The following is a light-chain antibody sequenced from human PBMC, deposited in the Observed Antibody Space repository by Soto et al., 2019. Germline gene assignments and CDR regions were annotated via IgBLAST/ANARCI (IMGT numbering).Light chain of an antibody. V-gene: IGKV1-39*01. CDR2: TTS. CDR1: QSISNF. Sequence: DIQSTQSPSSRSASVGYSATISGLASQSISNFLNWYQQKSGKATKILIHTTSSLQSGVQSRFSASGTGTDFTLKISSMKTEEVATYYCQKSYSTPQTFGGGTKGEIK. CDR3: QKSYSTPQT. J-gene: IGKJ4*01.